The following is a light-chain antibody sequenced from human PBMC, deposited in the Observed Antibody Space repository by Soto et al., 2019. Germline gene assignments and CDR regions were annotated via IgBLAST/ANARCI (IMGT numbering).Light chain of an antibody. V-gene: IGKV3-15*01. J-gene: IGKJ4*01. CDR2: GAS. CDR1: QSLSNK. Sequence: EIVMTQSPATVSLSPVEIGSLSFRASQSLSNKLAWYQQKPGQAPRLLIYGASTRATDIPVRFSAGGSGTEFTLTISSLQSEDFAVYYCQQYDNWPLTFGGGTKVDI. CDR3: QQYDNWPLT.